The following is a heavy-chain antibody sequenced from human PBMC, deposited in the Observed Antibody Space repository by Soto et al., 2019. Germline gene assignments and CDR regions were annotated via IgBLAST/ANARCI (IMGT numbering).Heavy chain of an antibody. CDR3: ARYTYYYDSSGYSNAFDI. CDR2: IDPSDSYT. Sequence: GESLKISCKGSGYSFTRYWISWVRQMPGKGLEWMGRIDPSDSYTNYSPSFQGHVTISADKSISTAYLQWSSLKASDTAMYYCARYTYYYDSSGYSNAFDIWGQGTMVTVSS. J-gene: IGHJ3*02. CDR1: GYSFTRYW. D-gene: IGHD3-22*01. V-gene: IGHV5-10-1*01.